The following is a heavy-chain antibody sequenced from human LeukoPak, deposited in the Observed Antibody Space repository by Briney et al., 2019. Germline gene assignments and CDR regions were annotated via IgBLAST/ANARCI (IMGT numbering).Heavy chain of an antibody. J-gene: IGHJ6*02. CDR3: ARGGTTFLPYYYYGMDV. D-gene: IGHD4-11*01. Sequence: ASVKVSCKASGYTFTSYDINWVRQAPGQGLEWMGWMNPNSGNTGYAQKFQGRVTMTRNTSMSTAYMELSSLRSEDTAVYYCARGGTTFLPYYYYGMDVWGQGTTVTVSS. CDR1: GYTFTSYD. CDR2: MNPNSGNT. V-gene: IGHV1-8*01.